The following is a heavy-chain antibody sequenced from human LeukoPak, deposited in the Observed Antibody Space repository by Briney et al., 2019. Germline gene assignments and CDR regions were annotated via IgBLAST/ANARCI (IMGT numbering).Heavy chain of an antibody. CDR3: ARGYSSGWYQDY. J-gene: IGHJ4*02. Sequence: GGSLRLSCAASGFTFSSYGMHWVRQAPGKGLEWVTLISFNGNDKKYADSVKGRFTVSRDNSRNTLYLQMNSLRAEDTAVYYCARGYSSGWYQDYWGQGTLVTVSS. CDR1: GFTFSSYG. CDR2: ISFNGNDK. D-gene: IGHD6-19*01. V-gene: IGHV3-30*19.